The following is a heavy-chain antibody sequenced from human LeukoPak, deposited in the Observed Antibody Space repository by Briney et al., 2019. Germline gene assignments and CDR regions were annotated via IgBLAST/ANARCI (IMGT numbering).Heavy chain of an antibody. CDR3: ARDNDGVYYFDY. CDR2: ISSSSSYI. D-gene: IGHD1-1*01. J-gene: IGHJ4*02. V-gene: IGHV3-21*01. Sequence: GGSLRLSCAASGFTFSSYSMNWVRQAPGKGLEWVSSISSSSSYIYYADSVKGRFTISRDNAKNSLYLQMNSLRAEDTAVYYCARDNDGVYYFDYWGQGTLVTVSS. CDR1: GFTFSSYS.